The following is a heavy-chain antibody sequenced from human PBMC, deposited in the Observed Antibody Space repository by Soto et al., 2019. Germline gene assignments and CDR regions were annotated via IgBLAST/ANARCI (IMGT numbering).Heavy chain of an antibody. J-gene: IGHJ4*02. V-gene: IGHV3-48*02. CDR3: ARVGFGSTGWGGDGDY. Sequence: VQLVEAGGGLVQPGGSLGLSCAASGFTFSNYNMNWVRQDPGKGLEWLSYISISSTKYYADSVKGRFTIYRDNAKNSLYLQMNSLRDEDTAVYYCARVGFGSTGWGGDGDYWGQGTLVTVSS. CDR2: ISISSTK. D-gene: IGHD6-19*01. CDR1: GFTFSNYN.